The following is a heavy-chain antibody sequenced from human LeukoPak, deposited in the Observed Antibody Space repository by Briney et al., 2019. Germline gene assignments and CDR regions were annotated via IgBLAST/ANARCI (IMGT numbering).Heavy chain of an antibody. V-gene: IGHV1-2*06. CDR1: GYTFTGYY. J-gene: IGHJ6*03. CDR2: INPNSGGT. CDR3: ASGIAAAGMGYYYMDV. Sequence: GASVKVSCKASGYTFTGYYMHWVQQAPGQGLEWMGRINPNSGGTNYAQKFQGRVTMTRDTSISTAYMELSRLRSDDTAVYYCASGIAAAGMGYYYMDVWGKGTTVTVSS. D-gene: IGHD6-13*01.